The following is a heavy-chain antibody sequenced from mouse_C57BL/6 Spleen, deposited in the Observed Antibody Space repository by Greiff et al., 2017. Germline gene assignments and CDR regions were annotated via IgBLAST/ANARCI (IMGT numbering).Heavy chain of an antibody. V-gene: IGHV1-62-2*01. J-gene: IGHJ4*01. Sequence: QVQLQQSGAELVKPGASVKLSCKASGYTFTEYTIHWVKQRSGQGLEWIGWFYPGSGSIKYNEKFKDTATLTADKSSRTVYLELSRLTSEDSAVYFCAIHEDALTGDYAMDYWGQGTSVTVSS. CDR3: AIHEDALTGDYAMDY. D-gene: IGHD4-1*01. CDR2: FYPGSGSI. CDR1: GYTFTEYT.